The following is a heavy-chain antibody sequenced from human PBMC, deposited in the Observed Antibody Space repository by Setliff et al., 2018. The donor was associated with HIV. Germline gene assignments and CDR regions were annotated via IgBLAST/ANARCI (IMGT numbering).Heavy chain of an antibody. CDR2: VHQSGNT. D-gene: IGHD6-19*01. CDR1: GESFSDYY. CDR3: ARSHNSGWRHFDF. J-gene: IGHJ4*02. Sequence: ETLSLTCAVNGESFSDYYWAWIRQPPGKGLEWIGEVHQSGNTRFNPPLKSRVTISVDSSKNQFSLRVNSVSAADTAVYYCARSHNSGWRHFDFWGQGTLVTVSS. V-gene: IGHV4-34*01.